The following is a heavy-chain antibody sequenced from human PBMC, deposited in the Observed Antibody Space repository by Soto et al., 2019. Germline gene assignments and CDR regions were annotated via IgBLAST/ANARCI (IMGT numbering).Heavy chain of an antibody. J-gene: IGHJ5*02. CDR1: GFTFSSYS. D-gene: IGHD2-2*01. V-gene: IGHV3-21*01. Sequence: EVQLVESGGGLVKPGGSLRLSCAASGFTFSSYSMNWVRQAPGKGLEWVSSISGSSSYIYYADSVKGRFTISRDNAKNSLYLQMNSLRAEDTAVYYCARDPGPGNSVVVPAAIDWFDPWGQGTLVTVSS. CDR2: ISGSSSYI. CDR3: ARDPGPGNSVVVPAAIDWFDP.